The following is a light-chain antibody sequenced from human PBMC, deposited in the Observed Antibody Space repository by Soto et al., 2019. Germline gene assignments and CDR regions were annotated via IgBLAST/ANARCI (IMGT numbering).Light chain of an antibody. CDR1: QSVSGY. J-gene: IGKJ1*01. CDR2: RIF. V-gene: IGKV3-15*01. Sequence: EIVMTQSPGTVSVFPGETVTLSCRASQSVSGYLDWFHQKPCQAPRLVLLRIFTRAIGVPARFSGSGSETEFTLTISGLQSEDSGVYYCLQLYSWPCTFGQGTKVEIK. CDR3: LQLYSWPCT.